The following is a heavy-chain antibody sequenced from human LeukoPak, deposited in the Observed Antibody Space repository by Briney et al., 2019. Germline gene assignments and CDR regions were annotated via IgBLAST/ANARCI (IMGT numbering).Heavy chain of an antibody. V-gene: IGHV3-21*01. Sequence: PGGSLRLSCAASGFTFSSYSMNWVRQAPGKGLEWVSSISSSSSYIYYPDSVKGRFTISRDNAKNSLYLQMNSLRAEDTAVYYCARDSEGALGFDYWGQGTLVTVSS. J-gene: IGHJ4*02. CDR3: ARDSEGALGFDY. CDR2: ISSSSSYI. CDR1: GFTFSSYS. D-gene: IGHD1-26*01.